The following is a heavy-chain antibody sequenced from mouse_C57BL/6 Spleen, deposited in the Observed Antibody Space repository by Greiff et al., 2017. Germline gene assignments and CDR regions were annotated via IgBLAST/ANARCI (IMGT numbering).Heavy chain of an antibody. CDR3: ARRGDGSSFYYYAMDY. D-gene: IGHD1-1*01. CDR1: GYTFTSYW. J-gene: IGHJ4*01. Sequence: QVQLQQSGAELVKPGASVKMSCKASGYTFTSYWITWVKQRPGQGLEWIGDIYPGSGSTNYNEKFKSKATLTVDTSSSTAYMQLSSLTSEDSAVYYCARRGDGSSFYYYAMDYWGQGTSVTVSS. V-gene: IGHV1-55*01. CDR2: IYPGSGST.